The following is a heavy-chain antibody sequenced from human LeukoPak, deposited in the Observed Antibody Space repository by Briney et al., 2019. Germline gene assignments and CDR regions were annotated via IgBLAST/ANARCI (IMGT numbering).Heavy chain of an antibody. CDR1: GFTFSSYS. Sequence: GGSLRLSCAASGFTFSSYSMNWVRQAPGKGLEWVSYISSSSSTIYYADSVKGRFTISRGNAKNSLYLQMNSLRDEDTAVYYCARKYDFWSGYYPMAFDYWGQGTLVTVSS. CDR2: ISSSSSTI. V-gene: IGHV3-48*02. D-gene: IGHD3-3*01. CDR3: ARKYDFWSGYYPMAFDY. J-gene: IGHJ4*02.